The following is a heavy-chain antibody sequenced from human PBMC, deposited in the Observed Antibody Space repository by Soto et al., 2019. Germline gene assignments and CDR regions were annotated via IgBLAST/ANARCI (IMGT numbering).Heavy chain of an antibody. CDR2: ISSSSSTI. J-gene: IGHJ4*02. CDR3: ARGRVLWFGEWWFPRYFDY. D-gene: IGHD3-10*01. CDR1: GFTFSSYS. Sequence: PSETLSLSCAASGFTFSSYSMNWVRQAPGKGLEWVSYISSSSSTIYYADSVKGRFTISRDNAKNSLYLQMNSLRDEDTAVYYCARGRVLWFGEWWFPRYFDYWGQGTLVTVS. V-gene: IGHV3-48*02.